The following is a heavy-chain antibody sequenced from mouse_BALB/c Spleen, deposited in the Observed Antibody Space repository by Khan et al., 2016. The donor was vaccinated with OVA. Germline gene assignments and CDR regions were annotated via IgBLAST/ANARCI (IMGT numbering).Heavy chain of an antibody. CDR1: GYTFSDFT. CDR2: ISTYYGDA. Sequence: QVQLKEFGAELVRPGVSVRISCKGSGYTFSDFTMHWVKQSHAKSLEWIGVISTYYGDATYNQKFKGKATMTVDKSSSTAYMELARLTSEDSAIYYCARGGGERFAYWGQGTLVTVSA. CDR3: ARGGGERFAY. V-gene: IGHV1S137*01. J-gene: IGHJ3*01.